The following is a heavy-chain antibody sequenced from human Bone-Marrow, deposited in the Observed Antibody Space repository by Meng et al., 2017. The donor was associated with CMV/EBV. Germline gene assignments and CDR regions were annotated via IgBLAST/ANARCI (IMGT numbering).Heavy chain of an antibody. CDR3: ARGRWELHPPPETLDY. CDR1: GFTFSSYS. V-gene: IGHV3-74*01. Sequence: GESLKISCAASGFTFSSYSMKWVRQAPGEGLVWVSRINSDGSSTSYADSVKGRFTISRDNAKNTLYLQMNSLRAEDTAVYYCARGRWELHPPPETLDYWGQGTLVTVSS. CDR2: INSDGSST. D-gene: IGHD1-26*01. J-gene: IGHJ4*02.